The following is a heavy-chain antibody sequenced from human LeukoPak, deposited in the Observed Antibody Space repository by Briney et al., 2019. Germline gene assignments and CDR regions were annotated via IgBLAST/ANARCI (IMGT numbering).Heavy chain of an antibody. V-gene: IGHV3-11*01. D-gene: IGHD6-13*01. CDR2: IGTSGSAI. CDR1: GFTFSTYW. J-gene: IGHJ5*02. Sequence: GGSLSLSCAASGFTFSTYWMSWIRQAPGKGLEWISYIGTSGSAIYYADSVKGRFTISRDNAKNSLYLHMDSLRAEDTAVYYCARGKLIAAPRNWFDPWGQGTLVTVSS. CDR3: ARGKLIAAPRNWFDP.